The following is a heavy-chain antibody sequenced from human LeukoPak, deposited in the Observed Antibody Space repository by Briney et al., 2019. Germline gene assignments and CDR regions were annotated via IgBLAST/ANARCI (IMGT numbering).Heavy chain of an antibody. CDR1: AINVPTNY. D-gene: IGHD6-13*01. J-gene: IGHJ4*01. CDR3: VSSTGQQFIPYDY. V-gene: IGHV3-66*02. Sequence: GGSLRLSCAASAINVPTNYMTWIRQAPGKGLEWVSLIYGDNAAYYAESVRGRFIISRDSLKNTLFLQMNSLRAEDTAVYYCVSSTGQQFIPYDYWGHGAHVTVSS. CDR2: IYGDNAA.